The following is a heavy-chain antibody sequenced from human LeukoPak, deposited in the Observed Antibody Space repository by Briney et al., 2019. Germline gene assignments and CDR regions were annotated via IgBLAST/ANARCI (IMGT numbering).Heavy chain of an antibody. V-gene: IGHV4-59*08. CDR1: GGSISSHY. J-gene: IGHJ4*02. D-gene: IGHD6-13*01. CDR3: ARGYSSNWYYFDY. Sequence: SETLSLTCTVSGGSISSHYWSWIRQPPGKGLEWIGYIYYTGSTNYNPSLKSRVTISVDTSKNHFSLKLSSVTAADTAVYYCARGYSSNWYYFDYWGQGTLVTVSS. CDR2: IYYTGST.